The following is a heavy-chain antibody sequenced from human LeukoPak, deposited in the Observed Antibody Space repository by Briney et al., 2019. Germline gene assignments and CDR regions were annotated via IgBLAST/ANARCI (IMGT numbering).Heavy chain of an antibody. V-gene: IGHV4-59*01. CDR2: IYYSGKT. CDR1: GGSISNYY. CDR3: ARHYFDSGSYPLDY. D-gene: IGHD3-10*01. J-gene: IGHJ4*02. Sequence: SETLSLTGTVSGGSISNYYWSWIRQPPGKGLEWIGYIYYSGKTKYNPSLESRVTISVDTSKNNFSLNLSSVTAADTAVYYCARHYFDSGSYPLDYWGQGTLVTVSS.